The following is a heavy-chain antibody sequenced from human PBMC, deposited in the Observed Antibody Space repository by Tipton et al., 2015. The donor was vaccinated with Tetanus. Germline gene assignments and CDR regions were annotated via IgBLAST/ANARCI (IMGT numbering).Heavy chain of an antibody. V-gene: IGHV4-39*01. Sequence: TLSLTCAVSGGSIDRSTWYWGWIRHSPGKGLEWIGGLYDSGSTHYNPSLESRVTLSVDTSRTQFPLTLNSVTAADTAIYYCARGSQGLDPSGPGTPVTASS. CDR2: LYDSGST. J-gene: IGHJ5*02. CDR1: GGSIDRSTWY. CDR3: ARGSQGLDP.